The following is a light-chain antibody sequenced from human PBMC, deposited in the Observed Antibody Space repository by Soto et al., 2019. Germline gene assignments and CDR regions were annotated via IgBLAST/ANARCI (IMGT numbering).Light chain of an antibody. J-gene: IGKJ2*01. CDR2: GAS. CDR3: QHHGSSLYA. Sequence: EIVLTQSQGTLSLSHGERPTLSCTTRQTVSSSYLASYQLKPGQAPRLLMYGASSRATGIPDRFSGSGSATDFTLTISRLEPEDFAVYYCQHHGSSLYAFGQGTKVDI. V-gene: IGKV3-20*01. CDR1: QTVSSSY.